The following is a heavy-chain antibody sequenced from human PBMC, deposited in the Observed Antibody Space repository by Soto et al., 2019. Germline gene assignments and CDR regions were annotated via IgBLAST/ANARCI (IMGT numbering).Heavy chain of an antibody. CDR2: IYYSGST. CDR1: GGSISSSSYY. D-gene: IGHD3-10*01. Sequence: ETLSLTCTVSGGSISSSSYYWGWIRQPPGKGLEWIGSIYYSGSTYYNPSLKSRVTIYVDTSKHQFSLKLSSVTAADTAVYYCASAQYYYGSGNKYYFDYWGQGTLVTVSS. J-gene: IGHJ4*02. CDR3: ASAQYYYGSGNKYYFDY. V-gene: IGHV4-39*01.